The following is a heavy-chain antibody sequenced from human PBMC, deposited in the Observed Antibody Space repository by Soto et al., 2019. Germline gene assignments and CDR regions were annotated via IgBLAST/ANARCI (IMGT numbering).Heavy chain of an antibody. CDR3: ARDPTSRGAFDI. V-gene: IGHV1-18*01. CDR1: GYTVTSYG. J-gene: IGHJ3*02. D-gene: IGHD1-26*01. Sequence: ASVKVPCKASGYTVTSYGISWVRQAREEGQEWMGWNSAGNGNTNYAQKRQGRVTITTDTSTSTDYMELRSLRSDDTAVYYCARDPTSRGAFDIWGQGTMVTVSS. CDR2: NSAGNGNT.